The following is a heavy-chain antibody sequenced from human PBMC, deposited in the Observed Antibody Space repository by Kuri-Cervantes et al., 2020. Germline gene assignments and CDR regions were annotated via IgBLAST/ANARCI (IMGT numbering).Heavy chain of an antibody. CDR3: ARAGYSSSWYEY. J-gene: IGHJ4*02. D-gene: IGHD6-13*01. CDR2: ISGGGSTI. Sequence: GESLKISCAASGFTFNSFYMSWIRQAPGKGLAWVAYISGGGSTIWYADAVKGRFTVSRDNAKRSPYLQMNSLRAEDTAVYYCARAGYSSSWYEYWGQGTLVTVSS. CDR1: GFTFNSFY. V-gene: IGHV3-11*01.